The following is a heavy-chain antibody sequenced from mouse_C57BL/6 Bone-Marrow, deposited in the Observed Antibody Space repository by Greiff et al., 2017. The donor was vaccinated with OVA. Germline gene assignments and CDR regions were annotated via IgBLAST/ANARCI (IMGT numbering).Heavy chain of an antibody. CDR3: ARPRYDIYPYYFDD. CDR2: IYTGNGYT. J-gene: IGHJ2*01. D-gene: IGHD2-3*01. V-gene: IGHV1-58*01. Sequence: VQLKQSGAELVRPGSSVKMSCKTSGYTFTSYGINWVKQRPGQGLEWIGYIYTGNGYTEYNEKFKGKATLTSDTSSSTAYMQLSSLTSEDSAIDVYARPRYDIYPYYFDDWGQGTTLTVSS. CDR1: GYTFTSYG.